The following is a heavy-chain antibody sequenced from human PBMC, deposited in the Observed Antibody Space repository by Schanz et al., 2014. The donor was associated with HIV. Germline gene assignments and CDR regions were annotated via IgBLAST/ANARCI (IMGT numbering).Heavy chain of an antibody. CDR3: ARGLWEPRAIDI. J-gene: IGHJ3*02. V-gene: IGHV4-4*07. CDR2: IYFSGNT. D-gene: IGHD1-26*01. Sequence: QVQLQESGPGLVKPSETLSLTCTVSGGSISSYYWSWIRQPAGKGLEWIGRIYFSGNTYYNPSLKSRVTMSVDTSQNQFSLNLSSMTAADTAVYYCARGLWEPRAIDIWGQGTMVTVSS. CDR1: GGSISSYY.